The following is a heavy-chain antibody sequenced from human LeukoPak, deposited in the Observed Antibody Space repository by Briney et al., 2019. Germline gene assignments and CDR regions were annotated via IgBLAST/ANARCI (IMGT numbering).Heavy chain of an antibody. CDR3: ATAPGYDFWSGYYN. CDR1: GYSISSGYY. D-gene: IGHD3-3*01. J-gene: IGHJ4*02. V-gene: IGHV4-38-2*01. CDR2: IYHSGST. Sequence: SETLSLTCAVSGYSISSGYYWGWIRQPPGKGLEWIGSIYHSGSTYYNASLKSRVTISVDTSKNQFSLKLSSVTAADTAVYYCATAPGYDFWSGYYNWGQGTLVTVSS.